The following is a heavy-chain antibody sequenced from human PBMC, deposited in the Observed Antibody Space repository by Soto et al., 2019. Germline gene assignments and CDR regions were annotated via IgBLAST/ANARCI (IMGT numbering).Heavy chain of an antibody. V-gene: IGHV3-30-3*01. Sequence: QVQLVESGGGVVQPGRSLRLSCAASGFTFSSYAMHWVRQAPGTGLEWVAVISYDGSNKYYADSVKGRFTISRDNSKNTLYLQMNSLRAEDTAVYYCARDRPWWELLARAFDIWGQGTMVTVSS. CDR1: GFTFSSYA. CDR2: ISYDGSNK. CDR3: ARDRPWWELLARAFDI. D-gene: IGHD1-26*01. J-gene: IGHJ3*02.